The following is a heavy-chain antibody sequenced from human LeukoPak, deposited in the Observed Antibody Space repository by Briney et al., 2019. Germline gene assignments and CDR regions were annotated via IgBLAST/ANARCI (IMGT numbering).Heavy chain of an antibody. CDR1: GFTVSSNH. CDR3: ARGHDSSGYLGY. D-gene: IGHD3-22*01. J-gene: IGHJ4*02. Sequence: GGSLRLPCAASGFTVSSNHMSWVRQAPGKGLEWVSVIYSGGSTYYADSVKGRFTISRDNSKNMLYLQMNSLRAEDTAVYYCARGHDSSGYLGYWGQGTLVTVSS. V-gene: IGHV3-53*01. CDR2: IYSGGST.